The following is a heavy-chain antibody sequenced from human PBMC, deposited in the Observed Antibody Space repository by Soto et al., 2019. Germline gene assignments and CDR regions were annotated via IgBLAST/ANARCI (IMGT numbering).Heavy chain of an antibody. CDR2: VYPSSGGT. CDR3: AKELQRGLDV. CDR1: GYTFSVYH. J-gene: IGHJ6*02. V-gene: IGHV1-2*02. Sequence: QVQLVQSGAEVKQPGASVKVSYKASGYTFSVYHLHWVRQAPGQGLEWMGWVYPSSGGTSYAQRFEGRVTLTRDTSINTAYMELSRLTSDDTAVYYCAKELQRGLDVWGQGTTVIVSS. D-gene: IGHD1-7*01.